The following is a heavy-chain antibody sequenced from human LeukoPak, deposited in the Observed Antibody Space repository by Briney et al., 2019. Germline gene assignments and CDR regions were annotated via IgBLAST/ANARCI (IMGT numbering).Heavy chain of an antibody. CDR2: INHSGST. D-gene: IGHD2-15*01. V-gene: IGHV4-34*01. J-gene: IGHJ5*02. Sequence: SETLSLTCAVYGGSFSGYYWSWIRQPPGKGLEWIGEINHSGSTNYNPSLKSRVTISVDTSKNQFSLKLSSVTAADTAVYYCARDLRLYSPWFDPWGQGTLVTVSS. CDR3: ARDLRLYSPWFDP. CDR1: GGSFSGYY.